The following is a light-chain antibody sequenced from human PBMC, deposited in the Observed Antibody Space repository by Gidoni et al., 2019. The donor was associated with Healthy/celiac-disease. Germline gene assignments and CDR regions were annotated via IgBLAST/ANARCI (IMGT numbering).Light chain of an antibody. CDR3: QQRSNWPPIT. CDR1: QSVSSY. V-gene: IGKV3-11*01. Sequence: DIVFAQSPATLSLSPGERATLSCRASQSVSSYLAWYQQKPGQAPRLLIYDASNRATGIPARFSGSGSGTDFTLTISSLEPEDFAVYYCQQRSNWPPITFGQXTRLEIK. CDR2: DAS. J-gene: IGKJ5*01.